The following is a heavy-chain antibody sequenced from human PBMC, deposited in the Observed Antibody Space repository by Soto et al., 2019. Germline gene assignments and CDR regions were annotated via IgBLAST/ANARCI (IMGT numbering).Heavy chain of an antibody. Sequence: AASVKVSCKASGYTFSDYYMHWVRQAPGQGLEWMGWINPNSGGTNYAQKFQGRVTMTRDTSISTAYMELSRLRSDDTAVYYCARGSSGSSWVRAPGGMDVWGQGTTVTVSS. D-gene: IGHD6-13*01. CDR3: ARGSSGSSWVRAPGGMDV. CDR1: GYTFSDYY. J-gene: IGHJ6*02. CDR2: INPNSGGT. V-gene: IGHV1-2*02.